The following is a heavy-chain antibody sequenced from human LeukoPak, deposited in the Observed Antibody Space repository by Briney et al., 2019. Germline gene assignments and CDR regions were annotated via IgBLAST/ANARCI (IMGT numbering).Heavy chain of an antibody. Sequence: SETLSLTCTVSGGSISSYYWSWIRQPPGKGLEWIGYIYYSESTNYNPSLKSRVTIPVDTSKNQFSLKLSSVAAADTAVYYCARGSSSSGLYYYYDIDVWGKGTTVTVSS. V-gene: IGHV4-59*01. CDR1: GGSISSYY. J-gene: IGHJ6*03. CDR2: IYYSEST. D-gene: IGHD6-6*01. CDR3: ARGSSSSGLYYYYDIDV.